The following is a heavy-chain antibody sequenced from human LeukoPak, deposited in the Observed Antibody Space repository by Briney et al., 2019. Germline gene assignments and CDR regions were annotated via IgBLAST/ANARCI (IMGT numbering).Heavy chain of an antibody. CDR2: IYSVSDT. V-gene: IGHV3-53*01. CDR3: ARWGYDSSGSYWDN. J-gene: IGHJ4*02. CDR1: GFSVSSNY. Sequence: GGSLRLSCAASGFSVSSNYMTWVRQAPGKGLQCVSVIYSVSDTFYADSVKGRFTISRDNSKNTVSLQMNSLRADDTAVYYCARWGYDSSGSYWDNWGQGTLVTVSS. D-gene: IGHD3-22*01.